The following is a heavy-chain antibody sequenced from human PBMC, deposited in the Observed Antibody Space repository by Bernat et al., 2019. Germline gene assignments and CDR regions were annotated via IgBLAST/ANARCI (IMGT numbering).Heavy chain of an antibody. Sequence: QVQLVESGGGVVQPGRSLRFSCAASGFTFSSYAMHWVRQAPGTGLEWVAIIWYDVRSEYYGDSVKGRFTIARDNSRDTLYQQMNSLRAEDKAMYYCARDRADCDSSNCHTIYYHDAMEVWGQGTPVTVSS. J-gene: IGHJ6*02. CDR2: IWYDVRSE. CDR1: GFTFSSYA. CDR3: ARDRADCDSSNCHTIYYHDAMEV. V-gene: IGHV3-33*01. D-gene: IGHD3-22*01.